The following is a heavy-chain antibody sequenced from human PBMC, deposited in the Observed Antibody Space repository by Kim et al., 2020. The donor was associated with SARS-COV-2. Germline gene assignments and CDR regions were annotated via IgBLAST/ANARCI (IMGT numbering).Heavy chain of an antibody. D-gene: IGHD3-10*01. V-gene: IGHV3-15*01. J-gene: IGHJ6*02. Sequence: AAPVKGRFTISRDDSKNTLYLQMNSLKTEDTAVYYCTTTAMVRGVIWMDVWGQGTTVTVSS. CDR3: TTTAMVRGVIWMDV.